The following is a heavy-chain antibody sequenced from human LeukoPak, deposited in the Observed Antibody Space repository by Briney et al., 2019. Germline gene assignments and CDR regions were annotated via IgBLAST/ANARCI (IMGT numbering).Heavy chain of an antibody. V-gene: IGHV3-74*01. CDR1: GFTFGSYW. CDR2: INSDGSST. CDR3: ARGVRYYDILTGYYRYFDY. Sequence: GGSLRLSCAASGFTFGSYWMHWVRQAPGKGLVWVSRINSDGSSTSYADSVKGRFTISRDNAKNTLYLQMNSLRAEDTAVYYCARGVRYYDILTGYYRYFDYWGQGTLVTVSS. D-gene: IGHD3-9*01. J-gene: IGHJ4*02.